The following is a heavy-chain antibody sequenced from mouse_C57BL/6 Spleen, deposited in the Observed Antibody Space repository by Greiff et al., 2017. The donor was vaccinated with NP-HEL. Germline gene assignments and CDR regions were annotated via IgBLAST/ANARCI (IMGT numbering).Heavy chain of an antibody. J-gene: IGHJ2*01. CDR1: GFTFSNYW. CDR3: TAYYYY. Sequence: EVQGVESGGGLVQPGGSMKLSCVASGFTFSNYWMNWVRQSPEKGLEWVAQIRLKSDNYATHYAESVKGRFTISRDDSKSSVYLQMNNLRAKDTGIYYCTAYYYYWGQGTTLTVSS. CDR2: IRLKSDNYAT. D-gene: IGHD1-1*01. V-gene: IGHV6-3*01.